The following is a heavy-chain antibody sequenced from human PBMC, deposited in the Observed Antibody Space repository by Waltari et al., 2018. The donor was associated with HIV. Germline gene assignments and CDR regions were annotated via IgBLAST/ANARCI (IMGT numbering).Heavy chain of an antibody. J-gene: IGHJ6*02. V-gene: IGHV2-26*01. CDR3: ARIRMDYDFWSNRYYGMDV. D-gene: IGHD3-3*01. Sequence: QVTLKESGPVLVKPTETLTLTCTVSGFSLSNARMGVSWIRQPPGKALEWLAHVFSNDEKSYSTTLKSRLTNSKDTSKSQVVLTMTNMDPLDTATYYCARIRMDYDFWSNRYYGMDVWGQGTTVTVSS. CDR2: VFSNDEK. CDR1: GFSLSNARMG.